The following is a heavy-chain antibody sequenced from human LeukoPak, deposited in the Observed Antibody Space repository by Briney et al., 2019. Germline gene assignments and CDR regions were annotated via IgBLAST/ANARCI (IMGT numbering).Heavy chain of an antibody. CDR1: GFTFSSYA. D-gene: IGHD3-3*01. CDR2: ISGSGGST. V-gene: IGHV3-23*01. CDR3: AKDPDFWSGYYTGYFDY. Sequence: GGSLRLSCAASGFTFSSYAMSWVRQAPGKGLGWVSAISGSGGSTYYADSVKGRFTISRDNSKNTLYLQMNSLRAEDTAVYYCAKDPDFWSGYYTGYFDYWGQGTLVTVSS. J-gene: IGHJ4*02.